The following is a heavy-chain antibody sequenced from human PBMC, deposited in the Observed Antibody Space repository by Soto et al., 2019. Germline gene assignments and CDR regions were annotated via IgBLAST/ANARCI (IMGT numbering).Heavy chain of an antibody. V-gene: IGHV4-34*01. CDR1: GGSFSGYY. Sequence: QVQLQQWGAGLLKPSETLSLTCAVYGGSFSGYYWSWIRQPPGKGLEWIGEINHSGSTNYNPSLKSRVTISVDTTKNQFSLKLSSVTAADTAVYYCARGRDYDFRRNWFDPWGQGTLVTVSS. CDR2: INHSGST. CDR3: ARGRDYDFRRNWFDP. J-gene: IGHJ5*02. D-gene: IGHD3-3*01.